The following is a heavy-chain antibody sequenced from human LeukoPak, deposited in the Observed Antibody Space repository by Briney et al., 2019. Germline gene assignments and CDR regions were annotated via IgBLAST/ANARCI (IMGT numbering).Heavy chain of an antibody. D-gene: IGHD3-16*01. CDR1: GFTFSDYS. J-gene: IGHJ4*02. CDR3: ARERGPIDY. CDR2: ISDSSSTI. V-gene: IGHV3-48*04. Sequence: PGRSLRLSCTASGFTFSDYSMNWVRQAPGKGLEWVSYISDSSSTIYYADSVKGRFTISRDNVMSSLYLQMNSLRGEDTAVYYCARERGPIDYWGQGTLVTVSS.